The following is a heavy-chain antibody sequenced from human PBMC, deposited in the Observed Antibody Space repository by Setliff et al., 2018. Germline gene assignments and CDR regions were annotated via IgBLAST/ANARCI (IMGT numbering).Heavy chain of an antibody. V-gene: IGHV1-18*01. CDR1: GYTLSNSI. Sequence: ASVKVSCTASGYTLSNSILSWVRQAPGQGLEWVGWISVYNGKTYFARKFQDRITLTTDTSTNTGYLELRGLRSDDTAVYYCLRLVRYCTKIACQATSGDEVWGLGTLVTVSS. CDR3: LRLVRYCTKIACQATSGDEV. D-gene: IGHD2-8*01. CDR2: ISVYNGKT. J-gene: IGHJ4*02.